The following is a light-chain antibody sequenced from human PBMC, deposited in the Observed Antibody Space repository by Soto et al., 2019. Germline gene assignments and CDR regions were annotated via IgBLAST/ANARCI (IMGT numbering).Light chain of an antibody. J-gene: IGLJ1*01. CDR1: SSDVGSYIL. V-gene: IGLV2-23*02. CDR2: EVS. Sequence: QSALTQPASVSGSPGQSITISCTGTSSDVGSYILVSWYQQHPGKAPKLLIFEVSRRPSGVSDRFSGSKSGNMASLTISGLQAEDEADYYCCSYAGSTTTYVFGTGTKVTVL. CDR3: CSYAGSTTTYV.